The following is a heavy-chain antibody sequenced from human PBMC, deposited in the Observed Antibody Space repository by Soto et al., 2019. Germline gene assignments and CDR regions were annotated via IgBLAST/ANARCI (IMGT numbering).Heavy chain of an antibody. J-gene: IGHJ6*02. CDR1: GYTFTSYG. D-gene: IGHD6-13*01. Sequence: GASVKVSCKASGYTFTSYGISWVRQAPGQGLEWMGWISAYNGNTNYAQKLQGRVTMTTDTSTSTAYMELRSLRSDDTAVYYCARDRSIAAAGIGLAHYYYYGMDVWGQGTTVTVSS. V-gene: IGHV1-18*01. CDR2: ISAYNGNT. CDR3: ARDRSIAAAGIGLAHYYYYGMDV.